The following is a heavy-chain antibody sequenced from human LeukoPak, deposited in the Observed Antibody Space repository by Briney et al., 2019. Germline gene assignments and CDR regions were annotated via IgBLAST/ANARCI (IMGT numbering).Heavy chain of an antibody. CDR2: ISWNSGSI. Sequence: PGRSLRLSCAASGFTYDDYAMHWVRQAPGKGLEWVSGISWNSGSIGYADSVKGRFTISRDNAKNSLYLQMNSLRAEDIALYYCAIVMGRQLVHAFDIWGQGTMVTVSS. V-gene: IGHV3-9*03. J-gene: IGHJ3*02. CDR3: AIVMGRQLVHAFDI. D-gene: IGHD6-13*01. CDR1: GFTYDDYA.